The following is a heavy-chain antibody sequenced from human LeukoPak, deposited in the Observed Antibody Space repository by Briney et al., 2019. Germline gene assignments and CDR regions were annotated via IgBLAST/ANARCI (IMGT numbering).Heavy chain of an antibody. V-gene: IGHV3-23*01. CDR3: AKDLLEGSGTYYFDY. CDR1: GFTFSSYA. CDR2: ISGSGGST. Sequence: GGSLRLSCAASGFTFSSYAMSWVRQAPGKGLEWVSAISGSGGSTYYADSVKGRFTITRDNSKNTLYLQMNSLRAEDTAVYYCAKDLLEGSGTYYFDYWGQGTLVTVSA. J-gene: IGHJ4*02. D-gene: IGHD3-10*01.